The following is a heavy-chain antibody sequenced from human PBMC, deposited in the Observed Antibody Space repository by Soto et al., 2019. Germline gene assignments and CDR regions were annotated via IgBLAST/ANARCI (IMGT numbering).Heavy chain of an antibody. D-gene: IGHD6-19*01. Sequence: GGSLRLSCAASGFTFSSYGVHWVRQAPGKGLEWVAVISYDGSNKHYADSVKGRFTISRDNSKTTLYLQMNSLRAEDTAVYYCARDRYSSGWMGYDHYYGVDVWGQGTTVTVSS. V-gene: IGHV3-30-3*01. CDR1: GFTFSSYG. J-gene: IGHJ6*02. CDR2: ISYDGSNK. CDR3: ARDRYSSGWMGYDHYYGVDV.